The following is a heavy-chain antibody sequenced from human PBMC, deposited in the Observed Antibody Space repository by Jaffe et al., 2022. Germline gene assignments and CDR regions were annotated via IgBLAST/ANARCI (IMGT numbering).Heavy chain of an antibody. CDR3: ARERLLWFRESYMDFDY. CDR1: GFTFSSYS. D-gene: IGHD3-10*01. V-gene: IGHV3-48*01. Sequence: EVQLVESGGGLVQPGGSLRLSCAASGFTFSSYSMNWVRQAPGKGLEWVSYISSSSSTIYYADSVKGRFTISRDNAKNSLYLQMNSLRAEDTAVYYCARERLLWFRESYMDFDYWGQGTLVTVSS. J-gene: IGHJ4*02. CDR2: ISSSSSTI.